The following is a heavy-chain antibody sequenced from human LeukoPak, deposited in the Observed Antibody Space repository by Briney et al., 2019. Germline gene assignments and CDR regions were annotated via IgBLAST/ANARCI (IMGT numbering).Heavy chain of an antibody. CDR2: ISYDGSNK. CDR3: AKDILQRGYYYYYMDV. Sequence: PGGSLRLSCAASGFTFSSYGMHWVRQAPGKGLEWVAVISYDGSNKYYADSVKGRFTISRDNSKNSLYLQMNSLRTEDTALYYCAKDILQRGYYYYYMDVWGKGTTVTVSS. J-gene: IGHJ6*03. CDR1: GFTFSSYG. V-gene: IGHV3-30*18. D-gene: IGHD3-9*01.